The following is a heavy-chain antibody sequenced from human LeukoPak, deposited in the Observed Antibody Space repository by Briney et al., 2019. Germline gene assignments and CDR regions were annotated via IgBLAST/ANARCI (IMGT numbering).Heavy chain of an antibody. CDR3: ARDCVSGTSDY. CDR2: INTDGSST. D-gene: IGHD6-19*01. CDR1: GFTFSSYW. J-gene: IGHJ4*02. V-gene: IGHV3-74*01. Sequence: GGSLRLSCAASGFTFSSYWMHWVRQAPGKGLVWVSHINTDGSSTNYADSVRGRFTISRDNAKNTLYLQMNSLRAEDTAMYYCARDCVSGTSDYWGQGTLLTVSS.